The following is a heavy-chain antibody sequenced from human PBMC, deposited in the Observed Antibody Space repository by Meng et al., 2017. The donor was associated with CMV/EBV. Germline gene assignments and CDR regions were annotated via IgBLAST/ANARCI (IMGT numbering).Heavy chain of an antibody. J-gene: IGHJ4*02. CDR1: GFTFSDYY. CDR2: VNSNNDAT. D-gene: IGHD6-19*01. V-gene: IGHV1-2*02. CDR3: VRSSGWSLFDY. Sequence: QGQLVQSGVEMKKPGASVKVSCTTSGFTFSDYYIHWVRQAPGQGLEWMGWVNSNNDATNYARKFQGRVSMTRDTSISTAHMELSRLMSDDTAVYYCVRSSGWSLFDYWGQGTLVTVFS.